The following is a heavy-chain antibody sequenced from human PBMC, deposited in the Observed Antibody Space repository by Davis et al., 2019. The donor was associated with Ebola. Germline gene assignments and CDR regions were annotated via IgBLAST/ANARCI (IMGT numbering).Heavy chain of an antibody. CDR1: GGSFSGYY. V-gene: IGHV4-34*01. CDR2: IYHSGST. Sequence: PGGSLRLSCAVYGGSFSGYYWSWIRQPPGKGLEWIGEIYHSGSTNYNPSLKSRVTISVDKSKNQFSLKLSSVTAADTAVYYCARRSGTTGLGYYFDYWGQGTLVTVSS. D-gene: IGHD1-7*01. CDR3: ARRSGTTGLGYYFDY. J-gene: IGHJ4*02.